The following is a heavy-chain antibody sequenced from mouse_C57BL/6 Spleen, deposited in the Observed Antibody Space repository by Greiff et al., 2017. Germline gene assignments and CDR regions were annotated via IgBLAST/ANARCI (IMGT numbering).Heavy chain of an antibody. CDR1: GYTFTSYW. CDR3: ARYYSNYRYAIEY. J-gene: IGHJ4*01. CDR2: IYPGSGST. V-gene: IGHV1-55*01. D-gene: IGHD2-5*01. Sequence: QVQLQQPGAELVKPGASVKMSCTASGYTFTSYWITWVKQRPGPGLEWIGDIYPGSGSTNYNEKFQSKATLTVDTSSSTAYMQLSSLTSEDSAVYYCARYYSNYRYAIEYWGHGTSVTVCS.